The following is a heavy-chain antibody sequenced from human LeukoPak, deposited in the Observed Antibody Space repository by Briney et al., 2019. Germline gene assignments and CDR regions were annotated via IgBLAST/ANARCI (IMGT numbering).Heavy chain of an antibody. CDR2: IIPIFGTA. J-gene: IGHJ2*01. CDR1: GGTFSSYA. D-gene: IGHD5-24*01. V-gene: IGHV1-69*05. Sequence: GASVKVSCKASGGTFSSYAISWVRQAPGQGLEWMGGIIPIFGTANYAQKFQGRVTITTDESTSTAYMELSSLRSEDTAVYYCATNERDGYNYGWYFDLWSRGTLVTVSS. CDR3: ATNERDGYNYGWYFDL.